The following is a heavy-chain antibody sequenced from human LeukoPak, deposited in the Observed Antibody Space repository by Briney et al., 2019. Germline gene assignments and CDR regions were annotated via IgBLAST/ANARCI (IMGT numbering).Heavy chain of an antibody. Sequence: SETLSLTCTVSGGSISSGSYYWRWIRQPAGEGLEWIGRIYTSGNTNYNPSLKSRVTISLDTSKNQISLKLTSVTAADTAVYYCARDYLGKHYRDPGRYFDNWGQGTLVTVSS. D-gene: IGHD4-17*01. CDR2: IYTSGNT. V-gene: IGHV4-61*02. J-gene: IGHJ4*02. CDR3: ARDYLGKHYRDPGRYFDN. CDR1: GGSISSGSYY.